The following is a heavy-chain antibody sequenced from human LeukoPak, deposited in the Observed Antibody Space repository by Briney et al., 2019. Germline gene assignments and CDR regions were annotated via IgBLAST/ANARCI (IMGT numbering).Heavy chain of an antibody. V-gene: IGHV3-30-3*01. CDR1: GFTFSSYA. D-gene: IGHD3-10*01. J-gene: IGHJ5*02. Sequence: GRSLRLSCAASGFTFSSYAMHWVRQAPGKGLEWVAVISYDGSNKYYADSVKGRFTISRDNSKNTLYPQMNSLRAEDTAVYYCARDPSDPAWFGDTTNWFDPWGQGTLVTVSS. CDR3: ARDPSDPAWFGDTTNWFDP. CDR2: ISYDGSNK.